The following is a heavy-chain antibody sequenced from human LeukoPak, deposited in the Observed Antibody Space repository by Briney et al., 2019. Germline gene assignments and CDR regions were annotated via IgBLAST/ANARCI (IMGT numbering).Heavy chain of an antibody. D-gene: IGHD3-16*01. J-gene: IGHJ6*03. CDR3: ARDFRDTSLITYPYFMDV. V-gene: IGHV3-7*01. CDR2: INQDGSET. CDR1: GFTFSSHW. Sequence: GGTLRLSCAASGFTFSSHWMNWVRQAPGKGLEWVANINQDGSETQYVDSVKGRFTISRDNAKNSVYLQMNSLRAEDTAVYYCARDFRDTSLITYPYFMDVWGKGTTVTISS.